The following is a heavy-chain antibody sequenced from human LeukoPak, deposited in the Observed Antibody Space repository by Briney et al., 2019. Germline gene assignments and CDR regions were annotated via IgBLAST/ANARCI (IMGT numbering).Heavy chain of an antibody. D-gene: IGHD3-16*01. J-gene: IGHJ4*02. Sequence: PSETLSLTCAVYGGSFSGYYWSWIRQPPGKGLEWIGSIDYRGSTYYNPSLRSRVTISADKSKNQFSLKLSSMTAADSAVYYCVRDRGSWRTDYWGQGTLVTVSS. V-gene: IGHV4-34*01. CDR3: VRDRGSWRTDY. CDR1: GGSFSGYY. CDR2: IDYRGST.